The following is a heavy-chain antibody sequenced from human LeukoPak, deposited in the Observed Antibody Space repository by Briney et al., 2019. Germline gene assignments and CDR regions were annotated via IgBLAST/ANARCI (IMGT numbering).Heavy chain of an antibody. CDR2: IIGSGGST. J-gene: IGHJ4*02. D-gene: IGHD3-16*01. V-gene: IGHV3-23*01. Sequence: GGSLRLPCVASGFSFSSYSINWVRQAPGKGLEFVSSIIGSGGSTYYADSVRGIFTISRDNSKNTLYLQMNSLTAEDTAVYYCARASLGGYYFDFWGQGTLVTVSS. CDR1: GFSFSSYS. CDR3: ARASLGGYYFDF.